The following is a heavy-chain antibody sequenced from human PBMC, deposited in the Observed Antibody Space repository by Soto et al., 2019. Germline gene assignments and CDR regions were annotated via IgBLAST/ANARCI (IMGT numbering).Heavy chain of an antibody. J-gene: IGHJ3*02. CDR2: INPATGAA. CDR1: GYPVTAYY. CDR3: ARGGGVGVAGSAAFDM. V-gene: IGHV1-2*02. Sequence: QLHLVQSGAVVKKPGASVTVSCSASGYPVTAYYMHWVRQAPGRGLEWMGGINPATGAAKYTQTFQGRVTMTRDTSTSTGFRELSGLTSEGTAVFYRARGGGVGVAGSAAFDMWGQGTLVTVSS. D-gene: IGHD3-3*01.